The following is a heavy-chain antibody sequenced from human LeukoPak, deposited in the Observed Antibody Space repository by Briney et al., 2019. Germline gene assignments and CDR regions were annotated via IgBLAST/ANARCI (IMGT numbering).Heavy chain of an antibody. V-gene: IGHV4-34*01. CDR1: GGSFSGYY. Sequence: SETLSLTCAVYGGSFSGYYWSWIRQPPGKGLEWIGEINHSGSTNYNPSLKSRVTVSVDTSKNQFSLKLSSVTAADTAVYYCARVGTMTTVPQYFQHWGQGTLVTVSS. CDR3: ARVGTMTTVPQYFQH. D-gene: IGHD4-17*01. CDR2: INHSGST. J-gene: IGHJ1*01.